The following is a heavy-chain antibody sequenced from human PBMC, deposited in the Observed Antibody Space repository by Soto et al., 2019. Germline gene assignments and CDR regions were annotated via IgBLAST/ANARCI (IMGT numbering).Heavy chain of an antibody. J-gene: IGHJ5*02. Sequence: SETLSLTCAVYGGSFSGYYWSWIRQPPGKGLEWIGEINHSGSTNYNPSLKSRVTISVDTSKNQFSLKLSSVTAADTAVYYCARGLVVAATPARWFDPWGQGTLVTVSS. CDR1: GGSFSGYY. D-gene: IGHD2-15*01. CDR2: INHSGST. CDR3: ARGLVVAATPARWFDP. V-gene: IGHV4-34*01.